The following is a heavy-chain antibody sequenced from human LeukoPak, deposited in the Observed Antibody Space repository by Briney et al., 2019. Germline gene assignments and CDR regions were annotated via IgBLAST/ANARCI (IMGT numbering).Heavy chain of an antibody. Sequence: PSETLSLTCAVYGGSFSGYYWSWIRQSPGKGQEWIGEINHSGSTNYNPSLKSRVTISVDTSKNQFSLRLSSVTAADTAVYYCARRRQYDSSLFWNFDLWGRGTLVTVSS. V-gene: IGHV4-34*01. CDR2: INHSGST. CDR3: ARRRQYDSSLFWNFDL. J-gene: IGHJ2*01. D-gene: IGHD6-6*01. CDR1: GGSFSGYY.